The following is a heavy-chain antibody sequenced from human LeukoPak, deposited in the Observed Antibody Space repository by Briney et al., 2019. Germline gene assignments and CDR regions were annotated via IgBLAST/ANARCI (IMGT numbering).Heavy chain of an antibody. CDR3: ARDIRMYSSGWFLDY. V-gene: IGHV1-18*01. Sequence: ASVKVSCKASGYIFSNYGISWVRQAPGQGLEWMGWISANNGNTDYAQKLQGRVTLTTDTSTSTAYMELRSLASDDTAVCYCARDIRMYSSGWFLDYWGQGTLVTVSS. CDR2: ISANNGNT. J-gene: IGHJ4*02. CDR1: GYIFSNYG. D-gene: IGHD6-19*01.